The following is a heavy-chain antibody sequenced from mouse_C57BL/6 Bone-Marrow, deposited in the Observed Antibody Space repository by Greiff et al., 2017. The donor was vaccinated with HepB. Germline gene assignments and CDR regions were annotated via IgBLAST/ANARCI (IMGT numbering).Heavy chain of an antibody. CDR2: FYPGSGSI. Sequence: QVQLQQSGAELVKPGASVKLSCKASGYTFTEYTIHWVKQRSGQGLEWIGRFYPGSGSIKYNEKFKDKATMTADKSSSKFYMELSRLTSEDSAVYYCARRPYSSGYGYAMDYWGQGTSVTVSS. CDR1: GYTFTEYT. CDR3: ARRPYSSGYGYAMDY. D-gene: IGHD3-2*02. J-gene: IGHJ4*01. V-gene: IGHV1-62-2*01.